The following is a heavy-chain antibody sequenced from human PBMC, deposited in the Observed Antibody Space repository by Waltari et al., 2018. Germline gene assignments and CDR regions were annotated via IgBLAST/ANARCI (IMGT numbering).Heavy chain of an antibody. CDR2: IYSGGST. Sequence: EVQLVESGGGLIQPGGSLRLSCAASGFTVSSNYMSWVRQAPGKGLEWGLVIYSGGSTYVADSWKGGFTISRDNTKNTLDRQMNSLRAEDTAVYYCARGGVAYSGSYEDAFDIWGQGTMVTVSS. J-gene: IGHJ3*02. V-gene: IGHV3-53*01. CDR3: ARGGVAYSGSYEDAFDI. D-gene: IGHD1-26*01. CDR1: GFTVSSNY.